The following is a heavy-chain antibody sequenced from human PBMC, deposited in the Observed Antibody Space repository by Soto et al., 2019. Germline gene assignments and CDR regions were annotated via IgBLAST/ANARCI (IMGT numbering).Heavy chain of an antibody. V-gene: IGHV3-7*03. CDR1: GFTFGNYW. J-gene: IGHJ4*02. CDR2: IKVDGSEK. Sequence: SGGGLVQPGGSLRLSCAASGFTFGNYWMTWVRQAPGKELERVANIKVDGSEKYYVDSVKGRFIISRDNAKNSLYLQMNSLRAEDTAVYYCARDRGWQTFDYWGQGTLVTVSS. CDR3: ARDRGWQTFDY. D-gene: IGHD3-10*01.